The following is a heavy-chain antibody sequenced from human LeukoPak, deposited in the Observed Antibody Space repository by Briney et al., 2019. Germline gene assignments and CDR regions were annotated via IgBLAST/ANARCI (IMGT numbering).Heavy chain of an antibody. CDR3: ARLGGSYLLQR. CDR1: DDSLISSFYS. V-gene: IGHV4-39*01. CDR2: IYASGSS. D-gene: IGHD1-26*01. Sequence: PSETLSLTCTVSDDSLISSFYSWGWVRQPPGKGLEWIAAIYASGSSYYNPSLESRVTISVDTSKTQFSLKVKSVTAADTALYYCARLGGSYLLQRWGQGTLVTVSS. J-gene: IGHJ1*01.